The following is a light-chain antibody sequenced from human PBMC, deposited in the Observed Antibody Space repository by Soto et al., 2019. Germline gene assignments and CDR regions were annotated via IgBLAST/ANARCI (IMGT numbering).Light chain of an antibody. V-gene: IGLV2-23*02. CDR1: SSDFGTYNL. J-gene: IGLJ1*01. Sequence: QSVLAQPASVSGSPGQSITISCTGASSDFGTYNLVSWYQHHPGKAPKLMIYDVSERPSGVPNRFSGSKSGNTASLTISGLQAEDEADYYCCSYVGSYSYVFGTGTKVTVL. CDR2: DVS. CDR3: CSYVGSYSYV.